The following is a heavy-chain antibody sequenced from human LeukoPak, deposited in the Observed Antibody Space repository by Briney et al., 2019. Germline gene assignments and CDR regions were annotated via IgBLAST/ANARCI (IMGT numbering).Heavy chain of an antibody. D-gene: IGHD4-23*01. CDR3: AKFRATVVTSFDY. J-gene: IGHJ4*02. V-gene: IGHV3-48*01. CDR1: GFAFTNAW. CDR2: ISSSSSTI. Sequence: GGSLRLSCAASGFAFTNAWMSWVRQAPGKGLEWVSYISSSSSTIYYAGSVKGRFTISRDNSKNTLYLQMNSLRAEDTAVYYCAKFRATVVTSFDYWGQGTLVTVSS.